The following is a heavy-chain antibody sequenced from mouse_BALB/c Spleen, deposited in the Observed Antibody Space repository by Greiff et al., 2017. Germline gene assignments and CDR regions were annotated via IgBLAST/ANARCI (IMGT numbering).Heavy chain of an antibody. CDR3: ARGSAGDGAYAMDY. V-gene: IGHV1S127*01. Sequence: QVHVKQSGPQLVRPGASVKISCKASGYSFTSYWMHWVKQRPGQGLEWIGMIDPSDSETRLNQKFKDKATLTVDKSSSTAYMQLSSPTSEDSAVYYCARGSAGDGAYAMDYWGQGTSVTVSS. D-gene: IGHD3-1*01. CDR2: IDPSDSET. CDR1: GYSFTSYW. J-gene: IGHJ4*01.